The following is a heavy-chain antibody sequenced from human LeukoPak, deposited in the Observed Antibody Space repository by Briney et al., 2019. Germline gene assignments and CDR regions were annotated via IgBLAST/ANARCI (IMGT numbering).Heavy chain of an antibody. V-gene: IGHV3-23*01. Sequence: GGSLRLSCAASGVPFSTYGMSWVRQAPGKGLEWVSAITGSGGSTHYAASVGGRFTISRDNSKNTLYLQMNSLRAEDTAVYYCAKSRWADSGTVGYMDVWGKGTTVTISS. CDR1: GVPFSTYG. J-gene: IGHJ6*03. D-gene: IGHD3-10*01. CDR2: ITGSGGST. CDR3: AKSRWADSGTVGYMDV.